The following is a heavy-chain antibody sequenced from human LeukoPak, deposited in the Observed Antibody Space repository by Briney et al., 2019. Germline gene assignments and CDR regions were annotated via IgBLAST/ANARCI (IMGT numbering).Heavy chain of an antibody. V-gene: IGHV4-59*01. CDR3: ARERLAYYDRSGLDC. CDR1: GGSISSYY. Sequence: KPSETLSLTCTVSGGSISSYYWNWIRQPPGKGLEWIGYIYYSGSTNYNPSLKSRVTMSVDTSKNQFSLNLSSVTAADTAFYYCARERLAYYDRSGLDCWGQGTLVTVSS. D-gene: IGHD3-22*01. J-gene: IGHJ4*02. CDR2: IYYSGST.